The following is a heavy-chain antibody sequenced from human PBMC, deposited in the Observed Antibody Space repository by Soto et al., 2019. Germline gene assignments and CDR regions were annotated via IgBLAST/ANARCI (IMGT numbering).Heavy chain of an antibody. D-gene: IGHD4-17*01. J-gene: IGHJ4*02. CDR2: ISSTSSFI. V-gene: IGHV3-21*02. Sequence: EVQLVESGGGLGKPGGSLRLSCAASGFTVSSHSMNWVRQAPGKGLEWVSSISSTSSFIYYTDSVKGRFTISRDNAKNSLYLQMNSLRAEDTAVYYCARGDSVTTVTTIDYWGQGSLVTVSS. CDR3: ARGDSVTTVTTIDY. CDR1: GFTVSSHS.